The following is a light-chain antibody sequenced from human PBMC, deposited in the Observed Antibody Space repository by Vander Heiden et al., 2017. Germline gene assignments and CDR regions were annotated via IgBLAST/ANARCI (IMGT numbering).Light chain of an antibody. CDR2: KVS. CDR1: QSLVHSDGNTY. CDR3: MQGTHWPYT. V-gene: IGKV2-30*02. J-gene: IGKJ2*01. Sequence: DAVMTQSPLSLTVSLGQPASISCRSSQSLVHSDGNTYLNWFHQRPGQSPRRLIYKVSNRDSGVPDRFSGSESGTDFTLKISRVEAEDVGVYYCMQGTHWPYTFGQGTNLEI.